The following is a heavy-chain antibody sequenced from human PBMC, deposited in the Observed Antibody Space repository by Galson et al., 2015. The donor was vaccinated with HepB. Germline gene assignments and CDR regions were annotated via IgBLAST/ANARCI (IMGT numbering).Heavy chain of an antibody. Sequence: SVKVSCKASGGTFSSYAISWVRQAPGQGLEWMGRIIPILGIANYAQKFQGRVTITADKSTSTAYMELSSLRSEDTAVYYCARAQKILYYYYYGMDVWGQGTTVTVSS. V-gene: IGHV1-69*04. J-gene: IGHJ6*02. CDR1: GGTFSSYA. CDR3: ARAQKILYYYYYGMDV. CDR2: IIPILGIA.